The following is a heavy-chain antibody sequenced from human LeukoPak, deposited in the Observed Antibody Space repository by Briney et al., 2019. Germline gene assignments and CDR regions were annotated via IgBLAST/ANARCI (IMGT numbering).Heavy chain of an antibody. Sequence: GSLRLSCAASGFTVSSYYMSWVRQAPGKGLEWVSVIYIGGSTYYAESVKGRFTISRDNSKNTLYLQMNSLRVEDTAVYYCARGDGYYDSSPYFYYGMDVWGQGTTVTVSS. CDR3: ARGDGYYDSSPYFYYGMDV. CDR2: IYIGGST. V-gene: IGHV3-53*01. J-gene: IGHJ6*02. CDR1: GFTVSSYY. D-gene: IGHD3-22*01.